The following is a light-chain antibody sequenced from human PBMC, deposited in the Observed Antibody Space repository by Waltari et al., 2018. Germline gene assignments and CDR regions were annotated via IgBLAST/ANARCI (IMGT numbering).Light chain of an antibody. CDR2: DTS. CDR3: QQGSILPLT. Sequence: EIVLTQSTATLSLSAGERVTLSCRASQSVFKYLAWYQLKPGQDPRLLIYDTSKRATGIPARFSGSGSGTDFTLTISNLETDDFALYYCQQGSILPLTFGGGTKVKIK. CDR1: QSVFKY. V-gene: IGKV3-11*01. J-gene: IGKJ4*01.